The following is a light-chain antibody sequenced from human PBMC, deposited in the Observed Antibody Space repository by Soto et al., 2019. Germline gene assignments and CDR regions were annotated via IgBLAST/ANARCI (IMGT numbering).Light chain of an antibody. CDR1: QSVSSSY. J-gene: IGKJ5*01. CDR3: QQYKNWPL. V-gene: IGKV3-20*01. CDR2: GAS. Sequence: EIVLTQSPGTLSLSPGERATLSCTASQSVSSSYLAWYQQKPGQAPRLLIYGASSRATGIPDRFSGSGSGTEFTLTISSLQSEDFAVYYCQQYKNWPLFGQGTRLEIK.